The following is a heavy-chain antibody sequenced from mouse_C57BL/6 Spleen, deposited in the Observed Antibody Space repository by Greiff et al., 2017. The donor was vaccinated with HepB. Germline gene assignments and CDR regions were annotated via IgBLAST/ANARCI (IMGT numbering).Heavy chain of an antibody. D-gene: IGHD1-3*01. CDR3: ARKEGKGYAMDY. V-gene: IGHV1-81*01. CDR1: GYTFTSYG. J-gene: IGHJ4*01. Sequence: VQLVESGAELARPGASVKLSCKASGYTFTSYGISWVKQRTGQGLEWIGEIYPRSGNTYYNEKFKGKATLTADKSSSTAYMELRSLTSEDSAVYFCARKEGKGYAMDYWGQGTSVTVSS. CDR2: IYPRSGNT.